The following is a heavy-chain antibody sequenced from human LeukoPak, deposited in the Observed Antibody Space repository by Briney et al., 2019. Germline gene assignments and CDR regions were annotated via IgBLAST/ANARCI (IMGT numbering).Heavy chain of an antibody. CDR2: IGDSDIMT. Sequence: GGSLRLSCAASGFTFSIKAMSWVRQAPGRGLGGFSTIGDSDIMTHYADSVKGRFTVSRDNSKNTLYLQMNSLRADDTAVYYCTKDQAPTVGATNCWGQGTLVTVSS. V-gene: IGHV3-23*01. CDR1: GFTFSIKA. CDR3: TKDQAPTVGATNC. D-gene: IGHD1-26*01. J-gene: IGHJ4*02.